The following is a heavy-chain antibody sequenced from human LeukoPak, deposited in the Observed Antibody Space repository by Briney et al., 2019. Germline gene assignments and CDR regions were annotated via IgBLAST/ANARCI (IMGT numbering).Heavy chain of an antibody. CDR2: VSSSSSII. Sequence: GGSLRLSCAASGFTLSTYSMNWVRQAPGKGLEWVSYVSSSSSIIYYSDSVKGRFTISRDNAKNSLYLQMNSLRVEDTAVYYCARAVVALDYWGQGTLVTVSS. CDR1: GFTLSTYS. CDR3: ARAVVALDY. J-gene: IGHJ4*02. D-gene: IGHD5-12*01. V-gene: IGHV3-48*01.